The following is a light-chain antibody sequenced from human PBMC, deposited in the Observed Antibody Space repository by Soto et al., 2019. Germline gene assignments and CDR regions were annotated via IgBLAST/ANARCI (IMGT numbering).Light chain of an antibody. CDR3: QQSYSAPRT. CDR1: QSISND. J-gene: IGKJ2*01. Sequence: DIQMTQSPSYLSASVGDRFTITCRASQSISNDLNWYQQKPGKAPKFLIYAASSLQSGVPSRFSGSGSGTDFTLTISSLQPEDFATYYCQQSYSAPRTFGQGTKLEIK. CDR2: AAS. V-gene: IGKV1-39*01.